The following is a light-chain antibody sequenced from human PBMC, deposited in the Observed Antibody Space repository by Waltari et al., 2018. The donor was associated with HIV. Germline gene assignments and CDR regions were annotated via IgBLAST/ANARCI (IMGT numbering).Light chain of an antibody. CDR3: QSADSSDSSYV. CDR2: KDG. J-gene: IGLJ1*01. V-gene: IGLV3-25*03. Sequence: SFELTQPPSVSVSPGQTARITRTGDELADQSVYWYQQKAGQAPVLVMYKDGERPSGVPERFFASTSGTTVTLIISGVQAEDEADYYCQSADSSDSSYVFGSGTKVTVL. CDR1: ELADQS.